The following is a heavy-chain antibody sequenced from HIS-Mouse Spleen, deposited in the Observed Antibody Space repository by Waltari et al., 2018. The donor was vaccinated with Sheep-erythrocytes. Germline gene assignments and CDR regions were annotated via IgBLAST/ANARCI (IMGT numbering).Heavy chain of an antibody. CDR2: INHSGST. V-gene: IGHV4-34*01. CDR1: GGSFSGYY. J-gene: IGHJ4*02. D-gene: IGHD1-26*01. CDR3: ARVASGATFDY. Sequence: QVQLQQWGAGLLKPSETLSLTCAVYGGSFSGYYWSWIRQPPGKGLEWIGEINHSGSTNYNPSLKSRVTISVDTSKNQFSLKLSSVTAADTAVYYCARVASGATFDYWGQGTLVTVSS.